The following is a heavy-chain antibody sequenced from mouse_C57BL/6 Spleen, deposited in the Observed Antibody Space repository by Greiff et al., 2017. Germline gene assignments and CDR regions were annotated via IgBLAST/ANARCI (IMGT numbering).Heavy chain of an antibody. V-gene: IGHV5-12*01. D-gene: IGHD2-2*01. CDR3: ARPYGYDVAWFAY. CDR2: ISNGGGST. J-gene: IGHJ3*01. CDR1: GFTFSDYY. Sequence: EVKLVESGGGLVQPGGSLKLSCAASGFTFSDYYMYWVRQTPEKRLEWVAYISNGGGSTYYPDTVKGRFTISRDNAKNTLYLQMSRLKSEDTAMYYCARPYGYDVAWFAYWGQGTLVIVSA.